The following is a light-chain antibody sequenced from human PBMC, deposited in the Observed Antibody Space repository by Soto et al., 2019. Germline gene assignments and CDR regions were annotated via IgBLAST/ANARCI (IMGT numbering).Light chain of an antibody. J-gene: IGKJ1*01. CDR3: QQYGSSPWT. CDR1: QSVSSY. Sequence: EIVMTQSPATLTVSPGDRATLSFRASQSVSSYLAWYQQKPGQAPRLLIYGASSRATGIPDRFSGSGSGTDFTLTISRLEPEDFAVYYCQQYGSSPWTFGQGTKVDIK. V-gene: IGKV3-20*01. CDR2: GAS.